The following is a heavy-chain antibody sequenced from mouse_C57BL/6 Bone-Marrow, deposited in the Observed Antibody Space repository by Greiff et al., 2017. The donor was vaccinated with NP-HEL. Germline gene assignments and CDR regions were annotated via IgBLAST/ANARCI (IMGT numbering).Heavy chain of an antibody. CDR2: IRSKSSNYAT. CDR1: GFTFNTYA. CDR3: VRDSTTTVVATEAMDY. D-gene: IGHD1-1*01. V-gene: IGHV10-3*01. J-gene: IGHJ4*01. Sequence: EVKLVESGGGLVQPKGSLKLSCAASGFTFNTYAMHWVRQAPGKGLEWVARIRSKSSNYATYYADSVKDRFTISRDDSQSMLYLQMNNLKTEDTAMYYCVRDSTTTVVATEAMDYWGQGTSVTVSS.